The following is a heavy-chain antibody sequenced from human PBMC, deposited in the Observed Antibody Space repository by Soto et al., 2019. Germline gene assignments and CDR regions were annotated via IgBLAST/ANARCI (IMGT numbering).Heavy chain of an antibody. CDR1: GFTFSSYG. CDR3: AKDFSESGPFDP. V-gene: IGHV3-30*18. J-gene: IGHJ5*02. D-gene: IGHD3-10*01. CDR2: ISYDGSNT. Sequence: ESGGGVVQPGRSLRLSCAASGFTFSSYGMHWVRQAPGKGLEWVAVISYDGSNTYYADSVKGRFTISRDNSKNTLYLQMNSLRAEDTAVYYCAKDFSESGPFDPWGQGTLVTVSS.